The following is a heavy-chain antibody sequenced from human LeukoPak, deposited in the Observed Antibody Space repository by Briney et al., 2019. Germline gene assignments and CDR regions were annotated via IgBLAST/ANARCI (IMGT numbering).Heavy chain of an antibody. V-gene: IGHV4-34*01. CDR3: ARVSIGVVTIDY. D-gene: IGHD3-3*01. CDR2: INNSGST. Sequence: PSETLSLTCAVYGGSFSGYYWSWIRQPPGKGREWIGEINNSGSTNYNPSLKSRVTISLDTSRNQLSMKLSSVTAADTAVYYCARVSIGVVTIDYWGQGSLVTVSS. J-gene: IGHJ4*02. CDR1: GGSFSGYY.